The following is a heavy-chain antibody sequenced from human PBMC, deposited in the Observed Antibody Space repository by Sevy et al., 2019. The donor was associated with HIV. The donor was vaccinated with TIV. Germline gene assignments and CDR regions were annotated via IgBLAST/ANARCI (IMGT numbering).Heavy chain of an antibody. CDR2: IYYSGST. J-gene: IGHJ6*02. CDR1: GGSISDYY. V-gene: IGHV4-59*01. CDR3: ARVNYDSSGYYPTDYGMDV. D-gene: IGHD3-22*01. Sequence: SETLSLTCIVSGGSISDYYWSWIRQPPGNGPEWIGYIYYSGSTKYNPSLKSRVTISVDTSKNQFSLKLSSVTAADTAVYYCARVNYDSSGYYPTDYGMDVWGQGTTVTVSS.